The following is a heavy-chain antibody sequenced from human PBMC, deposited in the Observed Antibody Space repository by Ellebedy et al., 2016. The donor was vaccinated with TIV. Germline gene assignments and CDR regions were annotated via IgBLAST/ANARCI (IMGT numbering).Heavy chain of an antibody. Sequence: ASVKVSXXASGYTFTSYDINWVRQAAGQGLECMGWMNPNSGNTGYAQKFQGRVTMTSDTSISTAYMELSSLRSEDTAVYYCARAGRNYYYMDVWGKGTTVTVSS. V-gene: IGHV1-8*01. CDR1: GYTFTSYD. J-gene: IGHJ6*03. CDR2: MNPNSGNT. CDR3: ARAGRNYYYMDV.